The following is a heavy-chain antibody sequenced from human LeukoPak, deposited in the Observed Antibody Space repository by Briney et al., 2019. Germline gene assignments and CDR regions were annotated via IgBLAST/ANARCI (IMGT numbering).Heavy chain of an antibody. CDR3: ARGRAYYDFWSGLNWFDP. Sequence: PSETLSLTCTVSGGSISSSSYYWGWIRQPPGKGLEWIGSIYYSGSTYYNPSLKSRVTISVDTSKNQFSLKLSSVTAADTAVYYCARGRAYYDFWSGLNWFDPWGQGTLVTVSS. D-gene: IGHD3-3*01. J-gene: IGHJ5*02. V-gene: IGHV4-39*07. CDR2: IYYSGST. CDR1: GGSISSSSYY.